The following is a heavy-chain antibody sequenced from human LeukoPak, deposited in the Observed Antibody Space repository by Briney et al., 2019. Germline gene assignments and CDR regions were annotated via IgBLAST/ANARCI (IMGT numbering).Heavy chain of an antibody. CDR2: IYPGDSDT. D-gene: IGHD3-9*01. Sequence: GESLKISCKGSGYSFTSYWIGWVRQMPGKGLEWMGIIYPGDSDTRYSPSFQGQVTISAGKAISTAYLQWNSLKASDTAMFYCARRTISDDLYFDLWGRGTLVTVSS. V-gene: IGHV5-51*01. CDR1: GYSFTSYW. CDR3: ARRTISDDLYFDL. J-gene: IGHJ2*01.